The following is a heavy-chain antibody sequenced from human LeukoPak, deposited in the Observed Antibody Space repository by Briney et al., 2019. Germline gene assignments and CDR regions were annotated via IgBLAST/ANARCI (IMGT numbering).Heavy chain of an antibody. CDR3: AKASSGTRGYFDY. CDR1: GFTFSSYA. Sequence: GGSLRLSCAASGFTFSSYAMSWVRQAPGKGLEWVSAISGSGGSTYYTDSVKGRFTISRDNSKNTLYLQMNSLRAEDTAVYYCAKASSGTRGYFDYWGQGTLVTVSS. D-gene: IGHD1-26*01. V-gene: IGHV3-23*01. J-gene: IGHJ4*02. CDR2: ISGSGGST.